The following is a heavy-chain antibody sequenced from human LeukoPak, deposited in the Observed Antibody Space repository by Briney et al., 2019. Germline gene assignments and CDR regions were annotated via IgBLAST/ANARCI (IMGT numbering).Heavy chain of an antibody. V-gene: IGHV4-59*01. D-gene: IGHD6-6*01. Sequence: PSETLSLTCTVSGGSISSYYWSWIRQPPGKGLEWIGYIYYSGSTNYNPSLKSRVTISVDTSKNQFSLKLSSVTAADTAVYYCARDKRYGSSYWFDPWGQGTLVTVSS. CDR1: GGSISSYY. CDR3: ARDKRYGSSYWFDP. CDR2: IYYSGST. J-gene: IGHJ5*02.